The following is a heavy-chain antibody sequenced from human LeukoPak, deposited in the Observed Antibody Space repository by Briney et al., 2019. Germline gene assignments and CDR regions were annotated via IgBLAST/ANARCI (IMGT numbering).Heavy chain of an antibody. CDR2: ISFDGNNK. Sequence: GGSLRLSCAASGFTFSSYAMHWVRQAPGKGLEWVAVISFDGNNKYYTDSVKGRFTISRDNSKNILYLQMNSLTTEDTALYYCAKEVAAGEDIWGQGTVVTVSS. CDR1: GFTFSSYA. V-gene: IGHV3-30*18. CDR3: AKEVAAGEDI. D-gene: IGHD6-13*01. J-gene: IGHJ3*02.